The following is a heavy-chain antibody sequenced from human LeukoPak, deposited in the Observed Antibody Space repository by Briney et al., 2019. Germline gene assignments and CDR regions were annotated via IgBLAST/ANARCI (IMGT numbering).Heavy chain of an antibody. CDR1: GFTFSSNA. Sequence: GGSLRLSCAASGFTFSSNAMHWVRQAPGQGLEWVSSISSSSSYIYYADSVKGRFTISRDNAKNSLYLQMNSLRAEDTALYYCARDHRGVFDYWGQGTLVTVSS. V-gene: IGHV3-21*04. D-gene: IGHD3-10*01. CDR2: ISSSSSYI. CDR3: ARDHRGVFDY. J-gene: IGHJ4*02.